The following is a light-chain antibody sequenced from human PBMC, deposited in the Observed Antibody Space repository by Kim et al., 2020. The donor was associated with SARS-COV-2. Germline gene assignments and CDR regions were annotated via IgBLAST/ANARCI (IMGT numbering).Light chain of an antibody. CDR2: GEN. Sequence: SSELTQDPAVSVALGQTVRITCQGDSLRSYYAMWYQQKPGQAPVVVIYGENNRPSGIPDRFSGSTSGNTASLTITGAQAEDEADYYCQSRDSSGNHVVFG. V-gene: IGLV3-19*01. J-gene: IGLJ2*01. CDR3: QSRDSSGNHVV. CDR1: SLRSYY.